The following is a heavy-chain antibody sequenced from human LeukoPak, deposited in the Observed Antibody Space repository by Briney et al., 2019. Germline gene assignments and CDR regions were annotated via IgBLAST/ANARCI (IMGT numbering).Heavy chain of an antibody. Sequence: GGSLRLSCAASGFTFSSYSMNWVRQAPGKGLEWVANIKQDGSEKYYVDSVKGRFTISRDNAKNSLYLQMNSLRAEDTAVYYCARRIAVAGTIWFDPWGQGTLVTVSS. V-gene: IGHV3-7*01. D-gene: IGHD6-19*01. CDR2: IKQDGSEK. CDR3: ARRIAVAGTIWFDP. CDR1: GFTFSSYS. J-gene: IGHJ5*02.